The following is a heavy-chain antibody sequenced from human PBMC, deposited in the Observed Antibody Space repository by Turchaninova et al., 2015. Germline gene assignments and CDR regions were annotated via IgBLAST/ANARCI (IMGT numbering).Heavy chain of an antibody. V-gene: IGHV4-38-2*01. D-gene: IGHD2-15*01. Sequence: QVQLQESGPGLVTPSETLALTCEFQGYSFTNGYSWWWRRPPPGTGREWIGSIYHTGSSYYNPSIKSRVTISRDTSKNQFSLRLSSVPAADTAVYYCARHPRQNVVVVTAIWFDPWGQGTLVTVSS. CDR3: ARHPRQNVVVVTAIWFDP. CDR1: GYSFTNGYS. J-gene: IGHJ5*02. CDR2: IYHTGSS.